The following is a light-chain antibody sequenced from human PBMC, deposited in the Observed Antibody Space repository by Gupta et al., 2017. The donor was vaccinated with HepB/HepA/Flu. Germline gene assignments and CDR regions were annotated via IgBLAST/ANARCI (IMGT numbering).Light chain of an antibody. J-gene: IGLJ3*02. CDR2: RNN. Sequence: QSVLTQPPSASGPPGHTVTISCSGSSSNIGSNYVYWYQQLPGTAPKRLIYRNNQRPSGVPDRFSGSKAGTAASLAISGLRSEEEADDYCAAWDDSLSGRVFGGGTKLTVL. CDR1: SSNIGSNY. CDR3: AAWDDSLSGRV. V-gene: IGLV1-47*01.